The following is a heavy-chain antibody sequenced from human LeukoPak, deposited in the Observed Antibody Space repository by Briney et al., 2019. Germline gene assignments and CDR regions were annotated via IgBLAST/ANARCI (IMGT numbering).Heavy chain of an antibody. V-gene: IGHV3-49*03. CDR1: GFTFGDYA. CDR3: TRDFTLKRIVVVPAARYNWFDP. CDR2: IRSKVYGGTT. D-gene: IGHD2-2*01. J-gene: IGHJ5*02. Sequence: GGSLRLSCTASGFTFGDYAMSWFRQAPGKGLEWVGFIRSKVYGGTTEYAASVKGRFTISRDDSKSIAYLQMNSLKTEDTAVYYCTRDFTLKRIVVVPAARYNWFDPWGQGTLVTVSS.